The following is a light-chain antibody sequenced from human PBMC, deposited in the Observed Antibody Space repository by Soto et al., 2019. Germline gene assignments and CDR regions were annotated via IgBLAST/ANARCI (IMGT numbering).Light chain of an antibody. CDR3: QQYYSTPLLT. V-gene: IGKV4-1*01. CDR1: QSVLYSSNNKNY. CDR2: WAS. J-gene: IGKJ4*01. Sequence: DIVMTQSPDSLAVSLGERATINCESSQSVLYSSNNKNYLAWYQQKPGQPPKLLIYWASTRESGVPDRFSGSGSGTDFTLTISSLQAEDVAVYYCQQYYSTPLLTFGGGTKVDIK.